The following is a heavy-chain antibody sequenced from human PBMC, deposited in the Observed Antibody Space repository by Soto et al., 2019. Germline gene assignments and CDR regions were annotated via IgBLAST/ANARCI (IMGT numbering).Heavy chain of an antibody. V-gene: IGHV2-5*02. J-gene: IGHJ5*02. CDR3: AHRKLRYFDWSFDP. D-gene: IGHD3-9*01. CDR1: GFSLSTRGVG. Sequence: QITLKEFGPTLVKPTQTLTLTCTFSGFSLSTRGVGVGWIRQPPGKALEWLALIFWDDDTRYNPSLKTRLTITKDNSKNQVVLRMTNMDPVDTATYHLAHRKLRYFDWSFDPWGQGTPGTVSS. CDR2: IFWDDDT.